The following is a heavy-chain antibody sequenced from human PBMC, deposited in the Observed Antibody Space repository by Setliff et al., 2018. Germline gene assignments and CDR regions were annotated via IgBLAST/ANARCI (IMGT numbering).Heavy chain of an antibody. J-gene: IGHJ3*02. D-gene: IGHD1-26*01. CDR3: ARKGISALSGAFDM. Sequence: SETLSLTCTVSGGSISNYYWSWIRQPAGKGLEWIGRIYTSGSTNYNPSLTSRVTMSVDTSKKQVSLKLSSVTAADTAVYYCARKGISALSGAFDMWGQGTMVTVSS. CDR2: IYTSGST. V-gene: IGHV4-4*07. CDR1: GGSISNYY.